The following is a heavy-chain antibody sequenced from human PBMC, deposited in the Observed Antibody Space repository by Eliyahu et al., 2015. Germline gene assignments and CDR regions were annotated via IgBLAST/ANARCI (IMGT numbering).Heavy chain of an antibody. J-gene: IGHJ4*02. CDR1: GFTFDDFA. D-gene: IGHD6-19*01. CDR2: ISWNRANK. Sequence: EVQLVESGGGLVQPGRSLRLXCXASGFTFDDFAMHWVRRPPGKGLEWVSGISWNRANKGYSDSVKGRFTVSADSAKNSLFLELNSLRAEDTAFYYCVRVVWGGWYSYFDYWGQGVLVIVSS. V-gene: IGHV3-9*01. CDR3: VRVVWGGWYSYFDY.